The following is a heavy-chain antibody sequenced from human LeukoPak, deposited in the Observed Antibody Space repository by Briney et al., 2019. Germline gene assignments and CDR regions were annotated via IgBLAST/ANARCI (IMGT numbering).Heavy chain of an antibody. J-gene: IGHJ6*03. CDR2: IKSKTDGGTT. CDR3: TTERYSGSYFEGYYYYMDV. CDR1: GFTFSNAW. Sequence: GGSLRLSCAASGFTFSNAWMSWVRQAPGKGLEWVGRIKSKTDGGTTDYAAPVKGRFTISRDDSKNTLYLQTNSLKTEDTAVYYCTTERYSGSYFEGYYYYMDVWGKGTTATVSS. V-gene: IGHV3-15*01. D-gene: IGHD1-26*01.